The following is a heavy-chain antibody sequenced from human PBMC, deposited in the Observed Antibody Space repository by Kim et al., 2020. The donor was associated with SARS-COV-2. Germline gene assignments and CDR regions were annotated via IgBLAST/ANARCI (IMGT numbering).Heavy chain of an antibody. CDR1: GGSISSGDYY. D-gene: IGHD3-16*01. V-gene: IGHV4-30-4*01. J-gene: IGHJ5*02. CDR3: AGWGRITFGVAEP. Sequence: SETLSLTCTVSGGSISSGDYYWSWIRQPPGKGLEWIGYIYYSGSTYYNPSLKSRVTISVDTSKNQFSLKLSSVTAADTAVYYCAGWGRITFGVAEPWGQGTLVTVSS. CDR2: IYYSGST.